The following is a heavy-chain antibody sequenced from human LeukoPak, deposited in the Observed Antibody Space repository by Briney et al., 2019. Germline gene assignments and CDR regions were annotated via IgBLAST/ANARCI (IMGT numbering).Heavy chain of an antibody. CDR3: ARGGYDILTGLDNWFDP. D-gene: IGHD3-9*01. J-gene: IGHJ5*02. CDR1: GGSISSSSYY. V-gene: IGHV4-39*07. CDR2: IYYSGST. Sequence: SETLSLTCTVSGGSISSSSYYWGCIRQPPGKGLEWIGSIYYSGSTYYNPSLKGRVTISVDTSKNQFSLKLSSVTAADTAVYYCARGGYDILTGLDNWFDPWGQGTLVTVSS.